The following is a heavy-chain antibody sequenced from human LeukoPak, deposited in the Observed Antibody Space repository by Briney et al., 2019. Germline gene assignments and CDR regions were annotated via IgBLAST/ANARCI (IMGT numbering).Heavy chain of an antibody. V-gene: IGHV4-34*01. Sequence: SETLSLTCAVYGGSFSGYYWSWIRQPPGKGLEWIGEINHSGSTNYNPARKSRVTISVDTSKNQFSLQMSSVTDADTAVSYCATGIDYYDSSGYSSWGQGTLVTVSS. CDR1: GGSFSGYY. D-gene: IGHD3-22*01. CDR2: INHSGST. CDR3: ATGIDYYDSSGYSS. J-gene: IGHJ5*02.